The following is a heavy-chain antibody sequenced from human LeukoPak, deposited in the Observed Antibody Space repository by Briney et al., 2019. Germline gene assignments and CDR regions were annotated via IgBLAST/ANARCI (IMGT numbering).Heavy chain of an antibody. CDR3: AREDSGSYDFFDY. D-gene: IGHD1-26*01. Sequence: PGGSLRLSCAASGFTFSTYSMTWVRQAPGKGLEWVSYISSSSSSIYYADSVKGRFTISRDNAKNSLYLQMNSLRAEDTAVCYCAREDSGSYDFFDYWGQGTLVTVSS. V-gene: IGHV3-48*04. J-gene: IGHJ4*02. CDR1: GFTFSTYS. CDR2: ISSSSSSI.